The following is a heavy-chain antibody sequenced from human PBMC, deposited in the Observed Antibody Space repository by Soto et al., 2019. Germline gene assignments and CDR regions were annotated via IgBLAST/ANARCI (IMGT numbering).Heavy chain of an antibody. D-gene: IGHD3-22*01. V-gene: IGHV3-30*03. CDR3: ASAGTYYYDSSGYFSHYYGMDI. CDR2: ISYDGSKK. Sequence: QVQLVESGGGVVRPGRSQRLSCAASGFTFSSCGMHWVRRAPGKGLEWVAYISYDGSKKYYADSVKGRFTISRDNPKNTLYLQMNSLRAEDTAVYYCASAGTYYYDSSGYFSHYYGMDIWGQGTTVTVSS. CDR1: GFTFSSCG. J-gene: IGHJ6*02.